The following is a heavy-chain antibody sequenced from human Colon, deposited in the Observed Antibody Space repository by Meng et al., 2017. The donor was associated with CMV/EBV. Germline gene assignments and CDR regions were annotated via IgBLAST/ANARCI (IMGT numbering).Heavy chain of an antibody. CDR2: ISSSSSYI. CDR1: GFTFSSYS. V-gene: IGHV3-21*01. Sequence: GESLEISCAASGFTFSSYSMNWVRQAPGKGLEWVSSISSSSSYIYYADSVKGRFTIPRDNAKNSLYLQMNSLRAEDTAVYYCARDSIGNGPDAFDIWGQGTMVTVSS. D-gene: IGHD1-1*01. J-gene: IGHJ3*02. CDR3: ARDSIGNGPDAFDI.